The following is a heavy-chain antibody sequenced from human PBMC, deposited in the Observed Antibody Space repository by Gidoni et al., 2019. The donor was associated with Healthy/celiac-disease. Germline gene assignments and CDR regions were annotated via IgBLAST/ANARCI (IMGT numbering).Heavy chain of an antibody. CDR2: IIPIFGTA. V-gene: IGHV1-69*01. CDR1: GGTFSSHA. Sequence: QVQLVQSGAEVKKPGSSVKVSCKASGGTFSSHAISWVRQAPGQGLGWMGGIIPIFGTANYAQKFQGRVTITADESTSTAYMELSSLRSEDTAVYYCARRGYYDFWSGYDTDYYYYMDVWGKGTTVTVSS. J-gene: IGHJ6*03. CDR3: ARRGYYDFWSGYDTDYYYYMDV. D-gene: IGHD3-3*01.